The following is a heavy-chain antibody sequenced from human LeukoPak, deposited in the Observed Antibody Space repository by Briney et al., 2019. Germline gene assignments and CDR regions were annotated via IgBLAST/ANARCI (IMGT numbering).Heavy chain of an antibody. Sequence: LAASVKVSCKASGYTFTGYYMHWVRQAPGQGLEWMGWINPNSGGTNYAQKFQGRVTMTRDTYISTAYMELSGLRSDDTAVYYCARVVVATKKSWRYYYYGMGVWGQGTTVTVSS. J-gene: IGHJ6*02. CDR3: ARVVVATKKSWRYYYYGMGV. CDR2: INPNSGGT. CDR1: GYTFTGYY. V-gene: IGHV1-2*03. D-gene: IGHD5-12*01.